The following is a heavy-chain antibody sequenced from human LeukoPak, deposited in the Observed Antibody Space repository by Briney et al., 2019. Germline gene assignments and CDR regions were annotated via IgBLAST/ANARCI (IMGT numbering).Heavy chain of an antibody. CDR3: ARTLSGWDYFDY. Sequence: GGSLRLSCAASGFTFSSYSMNWVRQAPGKGLEWVSSISSSSSYIYYADSVKGRFTISRDNAKNSLYLQMNSLRAEDTAVYYCARTLSGWDYFDYWGQGTLVTVSS. CDR2: ISSSSSYI. D-gene: IGHD6-19*01. V-gene: IGHV3-21*01. CDR1: GFTFSSYS. J-gene: IGHJ4*02.